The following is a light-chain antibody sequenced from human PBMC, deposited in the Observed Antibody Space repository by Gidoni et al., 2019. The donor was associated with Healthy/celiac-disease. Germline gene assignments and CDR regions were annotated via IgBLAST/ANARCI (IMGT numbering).Light chain of an antibody. CDR1: QSGSSSY. V-gene: IGKV3-20*01. CDR3: QYYGSSLT. Sequence: ESVLTQAPGTLSLSPGERATLSYRASQSGSSSYLDWYQQKPGQAPSLLIYGAYSRATGIPDRFSGSGSGTDFPLTISRLDPEDVAVYYCQYYGSSLTFXGXTKVEIK. CDR2: GAY. J-gene: IGKJ4*01.